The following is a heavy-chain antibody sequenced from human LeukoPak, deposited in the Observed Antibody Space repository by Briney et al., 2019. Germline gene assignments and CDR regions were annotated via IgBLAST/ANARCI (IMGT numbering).Heavy chain of an antibody. CDR2: ISSSSVYT. V-gene: IGHV3-11*06. D-gene: IGHD6-13*01. CDR1: GITFSDHY. Sequence: PGGSLRLSCAASGITFSDHYMSWIRQAPGKGLEWVSDISSSSVYTNYADSVKGRFTISRDNAKNSLYLQMNSLRAEDTAVYYCARDLHSSSEGYFDYWGQGTLVTVSS. J-gene: IGHJ4*02. CDR3: ARDLHSSSEGYFDY.